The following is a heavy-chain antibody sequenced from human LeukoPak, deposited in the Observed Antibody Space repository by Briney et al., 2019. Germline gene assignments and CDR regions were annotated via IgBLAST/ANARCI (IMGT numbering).Heavy chain of an antibody. J-gene: IGHJ4*02. CDR2: IYYSGST. D-gene: IGHD3-9*01. CDR1: GGSISSYY. CDR3: ARRGGYDILTGYDPYYFDY. V-gene: IGHV4-59*05. Sequence: PSETLSLTCTVSGGSISSYYWSWIRQPPGKGLEWIGRIYYSGSTYYNPSLKSRVTISVDTSKNQFSLKLSSVTAADTAVYYCARRGGYDILTGYDPYYFDYWGQGTLVTVSS.